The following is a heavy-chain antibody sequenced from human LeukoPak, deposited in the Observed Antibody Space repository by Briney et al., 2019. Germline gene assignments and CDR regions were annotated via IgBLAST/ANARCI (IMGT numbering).Heavy chain of an antibody. J-gene: IGHJ4*02. CDR1: GGSISSGGYY. Sequence: SQTLSLTCTVSGGSISSGGYYWSWIRQHPGKGLEWIGYIYYSGSTYYNPSLKSRVTISVDTSKNQFSLKLSSVTAADTAVYYCARGARAGYNLEPFDYWGQGTLVTVSS. CDR2: IYYSGST. V-gene: IGHV4-31*03. CDR3: ARGARAGYNLEPFDY. D-gene: IGHD5-24*01.